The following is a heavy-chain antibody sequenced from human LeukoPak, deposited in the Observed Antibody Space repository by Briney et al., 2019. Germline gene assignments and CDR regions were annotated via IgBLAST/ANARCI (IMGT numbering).Heavy chain of an antibody. Sequence: GGSLRLSCAASRFTLSTYWMSWVRQAPGKGLEWVAHIKQDGSQEYYVDSVKGRFTISRDSAKNSLYLQMNSLRAEDTAVYYCARTDWGYSTNWGQGTLVTVSS. J-gene: IGHJ4*02. CDR3: ARTDWGYSTN. D-gene: IGHD6-13*01. CDR1: RFTLSTYW. CDR2: IKQDGSQE. V-gene: IGHV3-7*03.